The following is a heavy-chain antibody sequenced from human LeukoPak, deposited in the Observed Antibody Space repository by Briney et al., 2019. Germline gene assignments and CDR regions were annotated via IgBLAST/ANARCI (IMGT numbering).Heavy chain of an antibody. J-gene: IGHJ4*02. CDR3: ARALRGYCSSTSCLIFDY. V-gene: IGHV1-2*02. D-gene: IGHD2-2*01. Sequence: ASVKVSCNASGYTFTGYYMHWVRQAPGQGLEWMGWINPNSGDTNYAQKLQGRVTMTTDTSTSTAYMELRSLRSDDTAVYYCARALRGYCSSTSCLIFDYWGQGTLVTVSS. CDR2: INPNSGDT. CDR1: GYTFTGYY.